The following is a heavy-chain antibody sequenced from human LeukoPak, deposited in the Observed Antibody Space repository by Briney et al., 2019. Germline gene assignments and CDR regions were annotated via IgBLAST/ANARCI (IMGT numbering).Heavy chain of an antibody. V-gene: IGHV3-30*04. CDR2: ISYDGSNK. Sequence: PGESLRLSCAASGFTFSSYAMHWVRQAPRKGLDRVAVISYDGSNKYYADSVEGRFTISRDNSKNTLYLKMNSLRAEDTAVYYCAREYGGSYKLAAGYFDYWGQGTLVTVSS. CDR3: AREYGGSYKLAAGYFDY. CDR1: GFTFSSYA. D-gene: IGHD1-26*01. J-gene: IGHJ4*02.